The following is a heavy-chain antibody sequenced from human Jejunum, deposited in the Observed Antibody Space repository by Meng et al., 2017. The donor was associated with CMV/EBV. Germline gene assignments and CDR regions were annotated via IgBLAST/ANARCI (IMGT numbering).Heavy chain of an antibody. CDR2: IFYSGYT. CDR1: GASFNTSY. V-gene: IGHV4-59*01. CDR3: ARERTQSYYPTRYFDS. D-gene: IGHD1-26*01. J-gene: IGHJ4*02. Sequence: SGASFNTSYWTWVRTPPGTGLEWIGTIFYSGYTNYNPSLKSRVSMSLDRSMFQISLKLTSVIAADTAVYYCARERTQSYYPTRYFDSWGQGALVTVSS.